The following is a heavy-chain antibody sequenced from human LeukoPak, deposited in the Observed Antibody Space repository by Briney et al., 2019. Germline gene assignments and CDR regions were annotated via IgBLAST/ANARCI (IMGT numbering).Heavy chain of an antibody. CDR1: GRSLNSGNYD. CDR2: IYTSEST. J-gene: IGHJ3*02. V-gene: IGHV4-61*02. Sequence: SQTLSLTCTVSGRSLNSGNYDWSWILQPAVKGLEWNALIYTSESTNSHPSLRTRVTISGDTSRNQFSLTLNSVTAADTAVYYCARGASYDSEDAFDIWGQGTMVTVSS. D-gene: IGHD3-3*01. CDR3: ARGASYDSEDAFDI.